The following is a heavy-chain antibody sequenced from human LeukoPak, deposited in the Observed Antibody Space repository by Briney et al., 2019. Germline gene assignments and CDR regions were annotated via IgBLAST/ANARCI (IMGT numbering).Heavy chain of an antibody. CDR3: ARVGYCSTTSCYWRAFDC. D-gene: IGHD2-2*01. V-gene: IGHV3-23*01. J-gene: IGHJ4*02. CDR2: IGYRGGSI. CDR1: GITFSNYA. Sequence: GGSLRLSCAASGITFSNYAMSWVRQAPGKGLEWVSIIGYRGGSIYYAYSVKGRFTISRDNSKNTLSLQMNSLRAEDTAVYYCARVGYCSTTSCYWRAFDCWGQGTLVTVSS.